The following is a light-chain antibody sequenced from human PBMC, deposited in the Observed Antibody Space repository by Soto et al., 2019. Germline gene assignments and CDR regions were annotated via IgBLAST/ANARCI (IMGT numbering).Light chain of an antibody. J-gene: IGLJ1*01. Sequence: QSALTQPPSASGSPGQSVTISCTGTSSDVGGYNYVSWYQQHPGKAPKLMIYEVSKRPSGVPDRFSGSKSGNTASLTVSGLQAEDEADYYCSSYPGSNNSLVFGTGIKVTVL. V-gene: IGLV2-8*01. CDR1: SSDVGGYNY. CDR2: EVS. CDR3: SSYPGSNNSLV.